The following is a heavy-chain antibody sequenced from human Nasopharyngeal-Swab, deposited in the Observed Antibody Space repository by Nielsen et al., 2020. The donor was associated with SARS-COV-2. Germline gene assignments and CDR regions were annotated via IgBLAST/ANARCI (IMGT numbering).Heavy chain of an antibody. CDR1: GFTFSSYA. J-gene: IGHJ4*02. CDR2: ISYDGSNK. CDR3: ARDPKRYCGGDCYSPPDY. Sequence: GESLKISCAASGFTFSSYAMHWVRQAPGKGLEWVAVISYDGSNKYYADSVKGRFTISRDNSKNTLYLQMNSLRAEDTAAYYCARDPKRYCGGDCYSPPDYWGQGTLVTVSS. D-gene: IGHD2-21*02. V-gene: IGHV3-30-3*01.